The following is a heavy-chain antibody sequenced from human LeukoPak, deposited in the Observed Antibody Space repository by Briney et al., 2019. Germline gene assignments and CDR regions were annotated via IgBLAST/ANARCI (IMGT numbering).Heavy chain of an antibody. V-gene: IGHV5-51*01. Sequence: GESLKISCKGSGYSFTSYWIGWVRQMPGKGPEWMGLIYPGDSDTRYSPSFQGQVTISADKSISTAYLQWGSLNASDTAMYYCARSQGTQLWYSYWGQGTLVTVSS. D-gene: IGHD5-18*01. CDR2: IYPGDSDT. CDR1: GYSFTSYW. J-gene: IGHJ4*02. CDR3: ARSQGTQLWYSY.